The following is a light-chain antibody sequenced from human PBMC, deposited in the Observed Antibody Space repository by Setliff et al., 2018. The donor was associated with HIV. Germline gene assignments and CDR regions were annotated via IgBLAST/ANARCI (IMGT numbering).Light chain of an antibody. CDR2: EVN. J-gene: IGLJ1*01. CDR1: SSDVGSYNR. Sequence: QSALTQPPSVSGSPGQSVTISCTGTSSDVGSYNRVSWYQQPPGTAPKLMIYEVNNRPSGVPDRFSGSKSGNTASLTISGLQAEDEADYYCSSYTSISTYVFGIGTKVTV. V-gene: IGLV2-18*02. CDR3: SSYTSISTYV.